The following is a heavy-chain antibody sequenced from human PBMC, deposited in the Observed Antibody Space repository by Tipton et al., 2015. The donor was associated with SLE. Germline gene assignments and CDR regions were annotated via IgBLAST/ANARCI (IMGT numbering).Heavy chain of an antibody. Sequence: QVQLVQSGGGVVQPGRSLRLSCAASGFTFSTYTLHWVRQAPGKGLEWVALISFDGSDEYADSVKGRFTISRDNSKNTVYLQMNSLRAEDTAMYYCAKDNGGSWSEGAFDIWGQGAMVTVSS. J-gene: IGHJ3*02. CDR1: GFTFSTYT. CDR2: ISFDGSDE. D-gene: IGHD2-15*01. V-gene: IGHV3-30-3*01. CDR3: AKDNGGSWSEGAFDI.